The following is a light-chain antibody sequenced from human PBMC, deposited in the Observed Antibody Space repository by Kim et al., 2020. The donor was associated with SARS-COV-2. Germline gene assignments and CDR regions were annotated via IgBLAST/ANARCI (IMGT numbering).Light chain of an antibody. CDR1: QSLVYSDGNTY. Sequence: HPASSSCTSSQSLVYSDGNTYLNWFQQRPGQSPRRLIYRVSNRDSGVPDRFSGSVSGAVFTLKISSVEVEDIGLYFCMQGSHWPYTFGQGTKLEI. CDR2: RVS. V-gene: IGKV2-30*01. J-gene: IGKJ2*01. CDR3: MQGSHWPYT.